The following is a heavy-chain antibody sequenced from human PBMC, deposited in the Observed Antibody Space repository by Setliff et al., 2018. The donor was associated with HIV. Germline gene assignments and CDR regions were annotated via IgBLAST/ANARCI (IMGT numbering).Heavy chain of an antibody. CDR3: ARSPAAEGH. Sequence: LSLTCTVSGGSISSSSYYWGWIRQPPGTGLEWIGSIFYSGHTYYNPSLRSRVTISVDTSKNQFSLKLRSVTAADTAVYYCARSPAAEGHWGQGTLVTVSS. CDR2: IFYSGHT. CDR1: GGSISSSSYY. D-gene: IGHD6-13*01. J-gene: IGHJ4*02. V-gene: IGHV4-39*01.